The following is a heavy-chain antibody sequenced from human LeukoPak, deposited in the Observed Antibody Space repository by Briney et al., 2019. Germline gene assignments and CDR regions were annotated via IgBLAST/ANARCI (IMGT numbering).Heavy chain of an antibody. J-gene: IGHJ3*02. CDR2: ISGSGGST. Sequence: GGSLRLSCAASGLTFSIYAMSWVRQAPGKGLEWVSAISGSGGSTYYADSVKGRFTISRDNSKNTLYLQMNSLRAEDTAVYYCAKDLAMIVVDDAFDIWGQGTMVTVSS. V-gene: IGHV3-23*01. D-gene: IGHD3-22*01. CDR1: GLTFSIYA. CDR3: AKDLAMIVVDDAFDI.